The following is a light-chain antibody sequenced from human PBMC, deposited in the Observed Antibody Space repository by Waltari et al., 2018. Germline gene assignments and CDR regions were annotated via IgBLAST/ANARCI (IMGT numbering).Light chain of an antibody. J-gene: IGLJ3*02. CDR2: DVN. CDR1: SSDVGGYNY. V-gene: IGLV2-11*01. Sequence: QSALTQPRSVSGSPGQAVTISCTGTSSDVGGYNYVSWYQQHPGNPPKLMIYDVNKRPSGVPDRFSGSKSGNTASLTIAGLQAEDEADYYCCSYAGSYTWVFGGGTKLTVL. CDR3: CSYAGSYTWV.